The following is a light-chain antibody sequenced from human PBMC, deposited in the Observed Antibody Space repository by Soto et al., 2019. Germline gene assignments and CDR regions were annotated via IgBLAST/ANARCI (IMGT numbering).Light chain of an antibody. CDR2: DAS. J-gene: IGKJ4*01. V-gene: IGKV3-15*01. CDR3: QHYTNWPLT. CDR1: HDVSSR. Sequence: EIVMTQSPVTLSVSPGERATLSCRASHDVSSRLAWYQQKPGQAPRLLIYDASTRATGLPARFSGSGSGTEVTLTISSLQSEDFAVYYCQHYTNWPLTFGGGTKVEIK.